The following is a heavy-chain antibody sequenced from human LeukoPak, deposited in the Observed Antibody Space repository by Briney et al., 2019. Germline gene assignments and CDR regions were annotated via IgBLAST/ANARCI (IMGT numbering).Heavy chain of an antibody. CDR2: IGRRGDPK. CDR1: GFTFDDFT. CDR3: IKEGRGYKYGLRD. Sequence: GGSLRLSCATSGFTFDDFTMHWVRQPPGEGLEWVSLIGRRGDPKYYANSLEGRFTISRDNRRRYVFLQMNSLRPDDTAFYYCIKEGRGYKYGLRDWGQGTLVTVSS. D-gene: IGHD5-18*01. V-gene: IGHV3-43*01. J-gene: IGHJ4*02.